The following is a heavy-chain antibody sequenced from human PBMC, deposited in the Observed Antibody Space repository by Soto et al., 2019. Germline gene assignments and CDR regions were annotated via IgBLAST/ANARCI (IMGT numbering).Heavy chain of an antibody. D-gene: IGHD3-3*01. V-gene: IGHV3-15*07. J-gene: IGHJ6*02. Sequence: PGGSLRLSCAASGFTFSNAWMNWVRQAPGKGLEWVGRIKSKTDGGTTDYAAPVKGRFTISRDDSKNTLYLQMNSLKTEDTAVYYCTTDHPPTFWSGQKWYYYYGMDVWGQGTTVTVSS. CDR3: TTDHPPTFWSGQKWYYYYGMDV. CDR2: IKSKTDGGTT. CDR1: GFTFSNAW.